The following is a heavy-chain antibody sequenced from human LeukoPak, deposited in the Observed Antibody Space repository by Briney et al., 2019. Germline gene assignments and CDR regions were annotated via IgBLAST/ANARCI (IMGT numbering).Heavy chain of an antibody. CDR2: ISYDGSNK. V-gene: IGHV3-30-3*01. J-gene: IGHJ5*02. CDR3: ARETWCSSSAGGFDP. D-gene: IGHD6-19*01. CDR1: GFTFSSYA. Sequence: GRSLRLSCAASGFTFSSYAMHWVRQAPGKGLEWVAVISYDGSNKYYADSGKGRFTISRDNSKNTLYLQMSSLRAEDTAIYHCARETWCSSSAGGFDPWGQGTLVTVSS.